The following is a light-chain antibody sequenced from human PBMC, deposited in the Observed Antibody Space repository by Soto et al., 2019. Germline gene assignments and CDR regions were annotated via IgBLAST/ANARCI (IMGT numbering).Light chain of an antibody. CDR3: QQSYKILT. J-gene: IGKJ4*01. V-gene: IGKV1-39*01. CDR2: AAS. CDR1: QGITSY. Sequence: IQVTQSPSSLSASVGDRVTITCRASQGITSYLAWYQHQTGTAPKLLIYAASSLQGGVPSRFSGSGYGTQFTLTISGLQTEDFATYYCQQSYKILTFGGGTKVDIK.